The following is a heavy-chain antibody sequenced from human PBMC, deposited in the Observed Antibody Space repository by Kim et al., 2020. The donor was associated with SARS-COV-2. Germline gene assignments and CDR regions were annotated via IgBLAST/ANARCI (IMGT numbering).Heavy chain of an antibody. Sequence: LKSRVTISVDTSKNQFSLKLSSVTAADTAVYYCARALSYYYDSSDYFDYWGQGTLVTVSS. CDR3: ARALSYYYDSSDYFDY. J-gene: IGHJ4*02. D-gene: IGHD3-22*01. V-gene: IGHV4-59*01.